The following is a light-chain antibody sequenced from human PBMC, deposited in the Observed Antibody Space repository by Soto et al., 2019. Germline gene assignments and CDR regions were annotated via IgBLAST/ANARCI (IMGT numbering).Light chain of an antibody. CDR1: RSVGSR. V-gene: IGKV1-39*01. CDR2: DAT. J-gene: IGKJ2*01. Sequence: DLQVTQSPSSLTASIGERVTITCRASRSVGSRLNWYQQKPGKAPALLKYDATDLQTGVPSRFRGRGSGTDFTLTITSLQPEDVATYYCQHSFGTPPYTFGQGTRL. CDR3: QHSFGTPPYT.